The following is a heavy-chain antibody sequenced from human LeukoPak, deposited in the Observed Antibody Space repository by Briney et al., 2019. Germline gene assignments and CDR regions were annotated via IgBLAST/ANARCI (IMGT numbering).Heavy chain of an antibody. CDR2: ISSSSSYT. CDR3: AGGRVWFDP. CDR1: GFTFSSYS. V-gene: IGHV3-21*01. J-gene: IGHJ5*02. D-gene: IGHD3-16*01. Sequence: PGGSLRLSCAASGFTFSSYSMNWVRQAPGKGLEWVSSISSSSSYTYYADSVKGRFTISRDNAKNSLYLQMNSLRAEDTAVYYCAGGRVWFDPWGQGTLVTVSS.